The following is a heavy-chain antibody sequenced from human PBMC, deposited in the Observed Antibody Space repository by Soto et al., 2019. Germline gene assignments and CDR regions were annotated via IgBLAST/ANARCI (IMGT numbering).Heavy chain of an antibody. CDR2: INPGGSDT. J-gene: IGHJ4*02. D-gene: IGHD2-8*02. CDR1: GFTFTTYY. V-gene: IGHV1-46*04. CDR3: ARDGLRGYYWSDY. Sequence: QVQLVQSGAEVKKPGASVKISCRTSGFTFTTYYMHWVRQAPGQGLVWMGKINPGGSDTTYAQKLQGRVTMTKDTSTSTIYRELSSLTSEDTAVYYCARDGLRGYYWSDYWGQGTPVTVSS.